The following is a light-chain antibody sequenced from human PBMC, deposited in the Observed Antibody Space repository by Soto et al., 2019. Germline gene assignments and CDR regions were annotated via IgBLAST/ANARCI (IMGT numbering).Light chain of an antibody. CDR2: APS. J-gene: IGKJ5*01. CDR1: QGIDTS. Sequence: ILLTQSPSSLSASVGDRVTITCRASQGIDTSLAWYQQKPGKAPKLLIYAPSNFQSGVPSRFSGSGSGTHFTLTISSLQPEDFATYYCQQLHGYPLTLGQGTRMETK. V-gene: IGKV1-9*01. CDR3: QQLHGYPLT.